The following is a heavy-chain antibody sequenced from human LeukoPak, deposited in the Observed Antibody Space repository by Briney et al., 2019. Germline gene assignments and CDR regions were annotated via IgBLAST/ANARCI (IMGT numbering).Heavy chain of an antibody. CDR1: GGSISSFY. J-gene: IGHJ4*02. Sequence: SETLSLTRTVPGGSISSFYWSWIRQSSGKGLEWIGYIYDGGSTKYNPSLKSRASISVDTSKNQFSLKLSSVTAADTAVYYCARGKYGGADYWGQGALVTVSS. D-gene: IGHD3-16*01. CDR2: IYDGGST. V-gene: IGHV4-59*12. CDR3: ARGKYGGADY.